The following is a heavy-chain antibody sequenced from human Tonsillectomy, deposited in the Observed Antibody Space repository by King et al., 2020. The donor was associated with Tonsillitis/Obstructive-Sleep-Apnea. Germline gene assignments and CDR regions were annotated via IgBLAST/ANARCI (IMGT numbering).Heavy chain of an antibody. J-gene: IGHJ4*02. V-gene: IGHV4-34*01. Sequence: VQLQQWGAGLLKPSETLSLTCAVYGGSFSGYYWSWIRQPPGKGLEWIGEINHSGSTNYNPALKSRVTISVDTSKNQFSLKLSSVTAADTAVYYCARDPNYSSSWYNYWGQGTLVTVSS. CDR1: GGSFSGYY. CDR3: ARDPNYSSSWYNY. D-gene: IGHD6-13*01. CDR2: INHSGST.